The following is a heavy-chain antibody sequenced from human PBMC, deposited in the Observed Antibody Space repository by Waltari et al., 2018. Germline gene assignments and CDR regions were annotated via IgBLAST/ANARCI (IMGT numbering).Heavy chain of an antibody. V-gene: IGHV3-53*01. CDR2: IYSGGST. D-gene: IGHD3-22*01. Sequence: AAGGFTVSSNYMSWVRQAPGKGLEWVSVIYSGGSTYYADAVKGRFTISRDNCKNTLYLQMNSLRGEDTAVYYCARGSGSSGYSFDYWGQGTLVTVSS. J-gene: IGHJ4*02. CDR3: ARGSGSSGYSFDY. CDR1: GFTVSSNY.